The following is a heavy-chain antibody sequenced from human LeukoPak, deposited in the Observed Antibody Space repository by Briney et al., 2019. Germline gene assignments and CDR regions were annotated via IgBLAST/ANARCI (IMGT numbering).Heavy chain of an antibody. CDR1: GFTFSSYS. D-gene: IGHD3-3*01. Sequence: PGGSLRLSCAASGFTFSSYSMNWVRQAPGKGLEWVSSISSSSSYIYYADSVKGRFTISRDNAKNSLYLQMNSLRAEDTAVYYCARGGRNFWSGYYNAIFDYWGQGTLVTVSS. CDR2: ISSSSSYI. CDR3: ARGGRNFWSGYYNAIFDY. V-gene: IGHV3-21*01. J-gene: IGHJ4*02.